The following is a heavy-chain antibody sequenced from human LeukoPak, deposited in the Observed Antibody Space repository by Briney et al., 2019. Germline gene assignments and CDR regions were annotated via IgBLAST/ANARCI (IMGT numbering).Heavy chain of an antibody. Sequence: SETLSLTCAVYGGSFSGYYWSWIRQPPGKGLEWIGEINHSGSTNYNPSLKSRVTISVDTSKNQFSLKLSSVTAADTAVYYCARLEWILNFNVWGKGTTVTISS. CDR1: GGSFSGYY. J-gene: IGHJ6*04. CDR3: ARLEWILNFNV. V-gene: IGHV4-34*01. CDR2: INHSGST. D-gene: IGHD5-18*01.